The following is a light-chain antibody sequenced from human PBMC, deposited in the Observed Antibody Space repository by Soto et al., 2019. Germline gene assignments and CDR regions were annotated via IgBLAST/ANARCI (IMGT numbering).Light chain of an antibody. CDR3: SSYTRSSTLV. CDR2: ELT. Sequence: QSVLTQPASVSGSPGQSITISCAGTSSDVADYKYVSWYQHHPGKAPKLMIYELTNRPSGVSNRFSGSKSGNTASLTISGLQAEDEGDYYCSSYTRSSTLVFGGGTKLTVL. J-gene: IGLJ2*01. CDR1: SSDVADYKY. V-gene: IGLV2-14*01.